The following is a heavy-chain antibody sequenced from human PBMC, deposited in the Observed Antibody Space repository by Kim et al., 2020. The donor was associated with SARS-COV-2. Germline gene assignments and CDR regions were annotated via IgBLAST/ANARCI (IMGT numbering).Heavy chain of an antibody. CDR1: GFTFSSYG. CDR3: AIRGSNYGAYNY. CDR2: ISHTGDIT. D-gene: IGHD4-17*01. V-gene: IGHV3-23*01. Sequence: GGSLRLSCAGSGFTFSSYGMSWVRQAPGKGLEWVSAISHTGDITDYTDSMKGRFTISRDNSKNTLYLQMKSLRADDTALYYCAIRGSNYGAYNYWGQGTLVTVSS. J-gene: IGHJ4*02.